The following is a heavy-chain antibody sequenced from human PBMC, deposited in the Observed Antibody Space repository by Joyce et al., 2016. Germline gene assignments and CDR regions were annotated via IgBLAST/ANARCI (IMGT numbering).Heavy chain of an antibody. Sequence: EVQLLESGGGLVLPGGSLRLSCAASGFTFSSYAMNWVGQEPGKGLEGVSTISGTGVRTFYADPVKGRFTISRDNSKNTVFRQMSRLRAEDTAVYYCAKGPIVRGVHWFDPWGQGTLVTVSS. CDR3: AKGPIVRGVHWFDP. V-gene: IGHV3-23*01. J-gene: IGHJ5*02. CDR2: ISGTGVRT. CDR1: GFTFSSYA. D-gene: IGHD3-10*01.